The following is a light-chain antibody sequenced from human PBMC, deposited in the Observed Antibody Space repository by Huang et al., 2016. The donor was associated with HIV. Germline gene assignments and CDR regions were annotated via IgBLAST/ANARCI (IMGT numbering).Light chain of an antibody. CDR3: QQSYNSPRT. CDR1: QNINTY. V-gene: IGKV1-39*01. Sequence: DIQMTQSPSSLSASVGDRVTITCRASQNINTYLNWYQQKPGKAPNLLIYVASNWNHGVPSRFSGSGSGTDFTLRISSLQPEDFATYYCQQSYNSPRTFGQGTRLEIK. J-gene: IGKJ5*01. CDR2: VAS.